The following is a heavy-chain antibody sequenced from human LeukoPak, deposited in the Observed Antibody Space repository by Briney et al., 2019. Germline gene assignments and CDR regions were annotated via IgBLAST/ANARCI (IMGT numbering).Heavy chain of an antibody. V-gene: IGHV3-23*01. D-gene: IGHD5-24*01. J-gene: IGHJ4*02. CDR2: ISIGDST. Sequence: AGGSLRLSCTVSGFDFSSHAMTWVRQAPGKGLEWVSGISIGDSTFYANSVQGRFTISRDRPKNTLYLQMNSLRVDDTAVYYCASEILPNDYWGQGTLVSVSS. CDR1: GFDFSSHA. CDR3: ASEILPNDY.